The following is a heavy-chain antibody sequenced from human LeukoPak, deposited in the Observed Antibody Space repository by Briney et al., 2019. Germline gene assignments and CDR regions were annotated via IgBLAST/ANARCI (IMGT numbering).Heavy chain of an antibody. D-gene: IGHD3-10*01. V-gene: IGHV3-53*01. CDR1: NFSVNNNY. CDR3: AGGTYYGTGTRPGYLNY. Sequence: PGGSLRLSCAASNFSVNNNYIDWVRQAPGKGLEWVSSLDNFGAKYYGDSVTGRFTVSRDLSKNTVYLQMSSLRADDTAVCYCAGGTYYGTGTRPGYLNYWGLGTLVTVSS. J-gene: IGHJ4*02. CDR2: LDNFGAK.